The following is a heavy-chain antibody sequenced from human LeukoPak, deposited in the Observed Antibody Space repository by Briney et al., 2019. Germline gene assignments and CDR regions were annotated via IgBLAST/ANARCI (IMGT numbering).Heavy chain of an antibody. CDR3: ARDSEGLYGDFDTVNWLDP. V-gene: IGHV3-21*01. CDR2: ISSISSFI. D-gene: IGHD4-17*01. CDR1: GFAFRSFS. Sequence: PGGSLRLSCTASGFAFRSFSMHWVRQAPGKGLEWVSSISSISSFIYYADSLEGQFTISRDNAQNSLYLQMNSLRAEDTAVYYCARDSEGLYGDFDTVNWLDPWGQGTLVTVSS. J-gene: IGHJ5*02.